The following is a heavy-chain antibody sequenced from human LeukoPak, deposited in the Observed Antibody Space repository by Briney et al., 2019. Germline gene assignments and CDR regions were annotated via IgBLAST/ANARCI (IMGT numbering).Heavy chain of an antibody. V-gene: IGHV1-46*01. CDR1: GYTFTSYY. J-gene: IGHJ4*02. CDR3: ARVFEDSVWPYDSSGYYYFDY. Sequence: ASVKVSCKASGYTFTSYYMHWVRQAPGQGLEWMGIINPSGGSTSYAQKFQGRVTMTTDTSTSTAYMELRSLRSDDTAVYYCARVFEDSVWPYDSSGYYYFDYWGQGALVTVSS. CDR2: INPSGGST. D-gene: IGHD3-22*01.